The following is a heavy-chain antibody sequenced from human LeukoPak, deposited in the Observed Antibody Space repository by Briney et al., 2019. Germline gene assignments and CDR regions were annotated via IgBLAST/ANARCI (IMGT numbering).Heavy chain of an antibody. V-gene: IGHV1-18*01. CDR2: ISAHNGNA. CDR1: GYTFTSYG. J-gene: IGHJ4*02. Sequence: ASVKVSCKTSGYTFTSYGINWVRQAPGQGLEWMGRISAHNGNANYAQKFQGRVTMTTDTLASTAYMELRSLRSDDTAVYYCARDLERYYDLEGRSGYWGQGTLVTVSS. D-gene: IGHD3-3*01. CDR3: ARDLERYYDLEGRSGY.